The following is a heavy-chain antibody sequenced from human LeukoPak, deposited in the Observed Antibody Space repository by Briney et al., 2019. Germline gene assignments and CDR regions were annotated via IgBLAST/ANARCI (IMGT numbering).Heavy chain of an antibody. CDR2: ISSRSSYI. V-gene: IGHV3-21*01. CDR3: ARHPIAVTGTGRY. D-gene: IGHD6-19*01. Sequence: GGSLRLSCAASGFTFSSYSMNWVRQAPGKGLEWVSSISSRSSYIYYANSVKGRFTISRDNAKNTVYLQMNSLRAEDTAMYYCARHPIAVTGTGRYWGQGTLVTVSS. CDR1: GFTFSSYS. J-gene: IGHJ4*02.